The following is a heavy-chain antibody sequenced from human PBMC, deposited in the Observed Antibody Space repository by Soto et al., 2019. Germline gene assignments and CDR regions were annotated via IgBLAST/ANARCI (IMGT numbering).Heavy chain of an antibody. CDR1: GGSISSYY. CDR3: ARRYGYAFDI. D-gene: IGHD4-17*01. J-gene: IGHJ3*02. Sequence: QVQLQESGPGLVKPSETLSLTCTVSGGSISSYYWSWIRQPPGKGLEWIGYIYYSGSTNYNPSLRSLVTISVDTSKNQFSLKLSSVTAADTAVYYCARRYGYAFDIWGQGTMVTVSS. CDR2: IYYSGST. V-gene: IGHV4-59*01.